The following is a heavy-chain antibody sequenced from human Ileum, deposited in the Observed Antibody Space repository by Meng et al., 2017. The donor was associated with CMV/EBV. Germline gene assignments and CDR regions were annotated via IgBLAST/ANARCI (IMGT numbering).Heavy chain of an antibody. CDR2: IHSSGNT. J-gene: IGHJ4*02. D-gene: IGHD3-10*01. CDR3: ARAAARGVPVDF. V-gene: IGHV4-4*07. CDR1: GASISRYY. Sequence: QLQESGPGLVNPSETLSLTCTVFGASISRYYWTWIRQPAGKGLEFIGRIHSSGNTDYNPSLMSRVTMSIDTSKNQLSLNLNSVTAADTAVYYCARAAARGVPVDFWGQGMLVTVSS.